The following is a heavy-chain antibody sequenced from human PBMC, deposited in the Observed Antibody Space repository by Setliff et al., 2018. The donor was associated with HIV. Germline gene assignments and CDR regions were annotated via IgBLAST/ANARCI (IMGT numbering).Heavy chain of an antibody. J-gene: IGHJ3*02. V-gene: IGHV1-69*05. CDR1: GGTFSSYA. Sequence: ASVKVSCKASGGTFSSYAISWVRQAPGLGLEWMGGIIPIFGTANYAQKFQGRVTITTDESTSTAYMELSSLRSEDTAVYYCATTGDSDAFDIWGQGTMVTVSS. D-gene: IGHD4-17*01. CDR3: ATTGDSDAFDI. CDR2: IIPIFGTA.